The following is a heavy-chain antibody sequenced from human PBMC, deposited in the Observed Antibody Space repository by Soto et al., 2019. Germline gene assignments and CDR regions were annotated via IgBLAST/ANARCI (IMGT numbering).Heavy chain of an antibody. CDR3: SRDGIAAADDYYYYYYDMDV. CDR2: ISYDGSNK. Sequence: GGSLRLSCAASGFTFSSYAMHWVRQAPGKGLEWVAVISYDGSNKYYADSVKGRFTISRDNSKNTLYLQMNSLRAEDAAVYYCSRDGIAAADDYYYYYYDMDVWGKGTTVTVSS. J-gene: IGHJ6*03. V-gene: IGHV3-30*04. CDR1: GFTFSSYA. D-gene: IGHD6-13*01.